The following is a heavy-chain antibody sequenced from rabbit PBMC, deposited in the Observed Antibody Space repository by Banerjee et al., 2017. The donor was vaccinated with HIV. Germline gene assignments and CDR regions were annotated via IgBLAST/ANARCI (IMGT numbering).Heavy chain of an antibody. CDR1: GFTFSSSYY. J-gene: IGHJ4*01. CDR3: ARDVYRSGWNGDFNL. CDR2: INTITGDT. V-gene: IGHV1S45*01. D-gene: IGHD4-1*01. Sequence: QEQLVESGGGLVQPGASLTLTCTASGFTFSSSYYMSWVRQAPGKGLEWIACINTITGDTVYATWAKGRFTISRTSSTTVALQMTSLTAADTATYFCARDVYRSGWNGDFNLWGQGTLVTVS.